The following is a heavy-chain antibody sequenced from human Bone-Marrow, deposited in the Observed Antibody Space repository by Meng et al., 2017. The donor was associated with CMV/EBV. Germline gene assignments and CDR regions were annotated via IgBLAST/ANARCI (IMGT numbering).Heavy chain of an antibody. Sequence: GGSLRLSCAASGFTFSSYGMHWVRQAPGKGLEWVAFIRHDASTDSVKGRFTISRDNSKNTLYLQMNSLRAEDTAVYYCARVRPKRGYSYEDYWGQRTLVTVSS. V-gene: IGHV3-30*02. J-gene: IGHJ4*02. CDR1: GFTFSSYG. CDR3: ARVRPKRGYSYEDY. D-gene: IGHD5-18*01. CDR2: IRHDAST.